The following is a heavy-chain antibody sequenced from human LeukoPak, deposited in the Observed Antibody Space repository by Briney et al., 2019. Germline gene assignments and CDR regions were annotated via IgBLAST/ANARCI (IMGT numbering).Heavy chain of an antibody. CDR2: ISSSSSYI. CDR3: ARVRGYYSGAFDI. D-gene: IGHD3-10*01. CDR1: GFTFSSYS. Sequence: PGGSLRLSCAASGFTFSSYSMNWVRQAQGKGLEWVSSISSSSSYIYYADSVKGRFTISRDNAKNSLYLQMNSLRAEDTAVYYCARVRGYYSGAFDIWGQGTMVTVSS. V-gene: IGHV3-21*01. J-gene: IGHJ3*02.